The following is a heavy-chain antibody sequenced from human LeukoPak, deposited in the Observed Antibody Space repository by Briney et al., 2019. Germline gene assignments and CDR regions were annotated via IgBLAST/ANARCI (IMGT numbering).Heavy chain of an antibody. CDR3: ARLIARFASQYYFDY. V-gene: IGHV4-39*01. D-gene: IGHD3-10*01. J-gene: IGHJ4*02. CDR1: GGSISSNAYY. Sequence: PSETLSLTCAVSGGSISSNAYYWAWIRQPPGKGLEWIGSIYYSGYTYYNPSLKSRVTVSVDTSKNQFSLRLSSVTAADTAMYYCARLIARFASQYYFDYWGQGSLVTVSS. CDR2: IYYSGYT.